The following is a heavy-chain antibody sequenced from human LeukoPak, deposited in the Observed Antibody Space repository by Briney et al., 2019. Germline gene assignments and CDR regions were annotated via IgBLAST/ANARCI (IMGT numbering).Heavy chain of an antibody. CDR1: GGSISSYY. V-gene: IGHV4-59*01. D-gene: IGHD3-22*01. Sequence: PSETLSLTCTVSGGSISSYYWSWIRQPPGKGLEWIGYIYYSGSTNYNPSLKSRVTISVDTSKNQFSLKLSSVTAADTAVYYCARVFIGYDSSGPDAFDIWGQGTMATVSS. CDR2: IYYSGST. CDR3: ARVFIGYDSSGPDAFDI. J-gene: IGHJ3*02.